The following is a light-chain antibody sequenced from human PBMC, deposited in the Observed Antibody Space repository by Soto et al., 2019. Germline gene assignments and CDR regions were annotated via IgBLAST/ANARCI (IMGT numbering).Light chain of an antibody. CDR1: QSIVTY. CDR2: AAS. Sequence: DIPMTQAPSSLFASVGHRVTITCRASQSIVTYLNWYLQKPGKAPKLLIYAASNLQSGVPSRFSGSGSGTDFTLTISSLQPEDLATYFCQQSYSTPPWTFGQGNKV. V-gene: IGKV1-39*01. J-gene: IGKJ1*01. CDR3: QQSYSTPPWT.